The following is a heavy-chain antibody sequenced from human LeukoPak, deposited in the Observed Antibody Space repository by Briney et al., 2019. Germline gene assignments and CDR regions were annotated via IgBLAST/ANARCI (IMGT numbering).Heavy chain of an antibody. CDR3: AGGSGYLITS. CDR1: GFSFRSYW. J-gene: IGHJ5*02. Sequence: GGSLRLSCAATGFSFRSYWMNWVRQAPGKGLEWLAIIKQDGSETHYKDSVEGRFTISRDNAKNSLHLQMNSLRAEDSVVYYCAGGSGYLITSWGQGTLVTVSS. CDR2: IKQDGSET. V-gene: IGHV3-7*03. D-gene: IGHD3-9*01.